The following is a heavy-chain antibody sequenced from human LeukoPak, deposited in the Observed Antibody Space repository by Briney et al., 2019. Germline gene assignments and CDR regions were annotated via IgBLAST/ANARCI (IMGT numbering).Heavy chain of an antibody. CDR2: ISGGGGST. D-gene: IGHD6-19*01. J-gene: IGHJ3*02. Sequence: PGGSLRLSCAASGFTFTSYSMNWVRQAPGKGLEWVSTISGGGGSTYYADSVKGRFTISRDNSKRTLYLQLNNLRVEDTAIYYCAFPAHHWLVRGAFDIWGQGTVVTVS. V-gene: IGHV3-23*01. CDR1: GFTFTSYS. CDR3: AFPAHHWLVRGAFDI.